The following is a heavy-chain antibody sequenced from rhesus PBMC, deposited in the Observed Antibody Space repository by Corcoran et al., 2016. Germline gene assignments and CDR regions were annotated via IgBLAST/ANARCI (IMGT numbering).Heavy chain of an antibody. CDR2: ISGSSGST. J-gene: IGHJ4*01. CDR3: ARGDTTTVSFDY. CDR1: GGSVSSSNW. V-gene: IGHV4-65*01. Sequence: QVQLQESGPGLVKPSETLSLTCAVSGGSVSSSNWWSWIRQPPGKGLEWIGYISGSSGSTYYNPSLKSRVTSSTDTSKNQFSLKLSAVTAADTAVYYCARGDTTTVSFDYWGQGVLVTVSS. D-gene: IGHD5-12*01.